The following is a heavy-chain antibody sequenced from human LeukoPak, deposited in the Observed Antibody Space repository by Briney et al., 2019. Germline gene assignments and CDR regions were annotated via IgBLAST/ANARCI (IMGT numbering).Heavy chain of an antibody. CDR1: GFTFSSYS. D-gene: IGHD3-10*01. V-gene: IGHV3-48*04. CDR3: ARDMYYGSGTPMQYGMDV. Sequence: PGRSLRLSCAASGFTFSSYSMNWVRQAPGKGLEWVSFISGSATTTYYVDSVKGRFTLSRDNAKNSLYLQMNSLRAEDSAVYYCARDMYYGSGTPMQYGMDVWGPGTTVTVSS. CDR2: ISGSATTT. J-gene: IGHJ6*02.